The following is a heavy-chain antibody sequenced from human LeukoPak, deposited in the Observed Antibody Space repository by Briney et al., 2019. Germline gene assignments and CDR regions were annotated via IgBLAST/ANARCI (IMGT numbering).Heavy chain of an antibody. V-gene: IGHV3-23*01. D-gene: IGHD3-3*01. J-gene: IGHJ4*02. CDR2: ISASGSST. CDR3: VKGAQYDFWSGYTLEYFDV. Sequence: PGGSLRLSCAASGFTFSSYAMNWVRQAPGKGLEWVTFISASGSSTHYADSVKGRFTISRDNSNNTLYLQINSLRAEGTAAYYCVKGAQYDFWSGYTLEYFDVWGKGTLVTVSS. CDR1: GFTFSSYA.